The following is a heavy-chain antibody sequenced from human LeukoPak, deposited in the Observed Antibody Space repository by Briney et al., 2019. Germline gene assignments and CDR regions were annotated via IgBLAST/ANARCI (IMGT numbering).Heavy chain of an antibody. V-gene: IGHV3-21*01. J-gene: IGHJ4*02. CDR1: GFTFSSYS. Sequence: GGSLRLSCAAPGFTFSSYSMNWVRQAPGKGLEWVSSISSSSSYIYYADSVKGRFTISRDNAKNSLYLQMNSLRTEDTAVYYCARVRCSSTSCYGYFDYWGQGTLVTVSS. CDR3: ARVRCSSTSCYGYFDY. CDR2: ISSSSSYI. D-gene: IGHD2-2*01.